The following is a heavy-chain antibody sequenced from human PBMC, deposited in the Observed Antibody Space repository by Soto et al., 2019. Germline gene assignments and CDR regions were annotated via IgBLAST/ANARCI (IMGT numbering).Heavy chain of an antibody. J-gene: IGHJ6*02. V-gene: IGHV1-69*13. Sequence: SVKVSCKASGGTFSSYAISWVRQAPGQGLEWMGGIIPIFGTANYAQKFQGRVTIAADESTSTAYMELSSLRSEDTAVYYCARDQDITMVRGVVGRGLDVWGQGTTVTVSS. CDR1: GGTFSSYA. CDR3: ARDQDITMVRGVVGRGLDV. D-gene: IGHD3-10*01. CDR2: IIPIFGTA.